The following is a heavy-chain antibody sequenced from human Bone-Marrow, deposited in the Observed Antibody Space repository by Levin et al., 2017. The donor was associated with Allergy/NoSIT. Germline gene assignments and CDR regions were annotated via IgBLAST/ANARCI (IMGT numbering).Heavy chain of an antibody. D-gene: IGHD6-19*01. Sequence: ASETLSLTCSLSGDSLKSYYWSWIRQSPGKGLEWIGYVYFSGNTNYNPSLKSRVTISIDTSKDQFSLQLNSVTAADTAVYYCARNGKQWLAYFDVWGQGRLVTVSS. CDR3: ARNGKQWLAYFDV. J-gene: IGHJ4*02. CDR2: VYFSGNT. V-gene: IGHV4-59*08. CDR1: GDSLKSYY.